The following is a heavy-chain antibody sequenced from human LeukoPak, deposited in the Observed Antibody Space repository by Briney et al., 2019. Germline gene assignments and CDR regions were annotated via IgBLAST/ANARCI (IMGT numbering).Heavy chain of an antibody. D-gene: IGHD3-22*01. J-gene: IGHJ4*02. V-gene: IGHV1-46*01. CDR1: GYTFTSYY. CDR2: INPSGGST. CDR3: ASVGAYDSSGYPFDY. Sequence: GASVKVSCKASGYTFTSYYMHWVRQAPGQGLEWMGIINPSGGSTSYAQKFQGRVTMTRDTSTSTVYMELSSLRSEDTAVYYCASVGAYDSSGYPFDYWGQGTLVTVSS.